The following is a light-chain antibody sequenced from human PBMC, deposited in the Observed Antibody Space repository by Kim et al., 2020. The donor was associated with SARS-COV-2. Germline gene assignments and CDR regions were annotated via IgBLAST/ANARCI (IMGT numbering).Light chain of an antibody. J-gene: IGKJ1*01. V-gene: IGKV1-12*01. CDR1: QDVRDW. CDR2: AAS. Sequence: DILLTQSPSSVAASVGDRVTITCRASQDVRDWLAWYQHKPGKAPKLLIYAASTLRSGVPPRFTGGGSGTQFTLTINDLQPDDFATYFCQQSNTSPWTFGPGTKVDIK. CDR3: QQSNTSPWT.